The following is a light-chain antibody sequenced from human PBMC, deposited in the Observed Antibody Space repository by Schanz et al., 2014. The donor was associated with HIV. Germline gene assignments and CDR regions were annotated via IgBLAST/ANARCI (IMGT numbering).Light chain of an antibody. Sequence: QSALTQPASVSGSPGQSITISCTGTSSDVGGYNYVSWYQQNPGKAPKLMIYDVSNRPSGVSNRFSGSKSGNTASLTISGLQAEDEADYYCSSYRSSSTYVFGTGTKLTVL. V-gene: IGLV2-14*03. CDR2: DVS. CDR1: SSDVGGYNY. J-gene: IGLJ1*01. CDR3: SSYRSSSTYV.